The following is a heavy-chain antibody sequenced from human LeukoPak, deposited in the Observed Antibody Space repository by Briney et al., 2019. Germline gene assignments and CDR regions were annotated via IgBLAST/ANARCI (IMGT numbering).Heavy chain of an antibody. V-gene: IGHV4-30-2*01. Sequence: SQTLSLTCSVSGGSIGSGIYSWSWIRQPPGEGLEWIDYIVYTGSTSYNPSLKSRVTISVDTSKNQFSLKLSSVTAADTAMYYCVRDGDYYDSGGYGNIWGQGTLVTVSS. J-gene: IGHJ4*02. D-gene: IGHD3-22*01. CDR2: IVYTGST. CDR1: GGSIGSGIYS. CDR3: VRDGDYYDSGGYGNI.